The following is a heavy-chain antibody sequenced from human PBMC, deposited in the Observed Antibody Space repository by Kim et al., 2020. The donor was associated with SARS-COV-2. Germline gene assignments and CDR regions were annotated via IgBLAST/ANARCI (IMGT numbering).Heavy chain of an antibody. Sequence: SQKCQGRVTITRDTSASTAYMELSSLRSEDTAVYYCAGGALISGGSCFVYWGQGTLVTVSS. J-gene: IGHJ4*02. D-gene: IGHD2-15*01. V-gene: IGHV1-3*01. CDR3: AGGALISGGSCFVY.